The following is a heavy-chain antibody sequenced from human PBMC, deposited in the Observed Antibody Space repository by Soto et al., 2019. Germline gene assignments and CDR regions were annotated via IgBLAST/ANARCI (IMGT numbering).Heavy chain of an antibody. J-gene: IGHJ4*02. D-gene: IGHD3-16*01. CDR1: GGSFSGYT. Sequence: QVQLQQWGAGLLKPSETLSLTCAVYGGSFSGYTWIWIRQPPGKELEWIGEINHSGTTNHNPSLKSRVIISVDTSKKQFSLRLTSVTAADTAVYYCARGSDYTSSFDYWGQGTLVTVSS. CDR2: INHSGTT. CDR3: ARGSDYTSSFDY. V-gene: IGHV4-34*01.